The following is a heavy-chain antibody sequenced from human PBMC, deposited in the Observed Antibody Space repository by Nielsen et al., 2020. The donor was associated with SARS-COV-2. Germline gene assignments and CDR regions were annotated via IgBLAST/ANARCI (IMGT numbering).Heavy chain of an antibody. CDR2: ISDDGNNG. CDR1: GFAFRYYV. V-gene: IGHV3-30-3*01. J-gene: IGHJ4*02. CDR3: ARVKGYQNGYGYYFDY. D-gene: IGHD5-18*01. Sequence: GGSLRLSCEVSGFAFRYYVMHWVRQAPGKGLEWVAVISDDGNNGSYADSVKGRFTISRDNSKNTLSLQMNSLRPEDTAVYYCARVKGYQNGYGYYFDYWGQGTLFTVSS.